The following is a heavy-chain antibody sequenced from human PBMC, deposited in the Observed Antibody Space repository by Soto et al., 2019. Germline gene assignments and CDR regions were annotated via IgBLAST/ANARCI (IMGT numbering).Heavy chain of an antibody. CDR1: GYNFGGFW. CDR3: AKDRGTPDAFNI. Sequence: PGGSRRRASSDSGYNFGGFWMHWVRQAPGKGLVWVSRIDNGGTNTVYADAVKGRSTISRDNAKNTLYLQMNSLRAEDTAVYYCAKDRGTPDAFNIWGQGTMVTVSS. CDR2: IDNGGTNT. J-gene: IGHJ3*02. V-gene: IGHV3-74*01. D-gene: IGHD3-10*01.